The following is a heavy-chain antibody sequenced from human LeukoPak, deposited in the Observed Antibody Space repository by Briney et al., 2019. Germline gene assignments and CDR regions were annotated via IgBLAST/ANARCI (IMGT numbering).Heavy chain of an antibody. CDR3: AKYPGGATLDY. CDR1: GFTFSSYE. V-gene: IGHV3-48*03. Sequence: GGSLRLSCAASGFTFSSYEMNWVRQAPGKGLEWVSYISSSGSTIYYADSVKGRFTISRDNAKNSLYLQMNSLRAEDTAVYYCAKYPGGATLDYWGQGTLVTVSS. CDR2: ISSSGSTI. J-gene: IGHJ4*02. D-gene: IGHD1-26*01.